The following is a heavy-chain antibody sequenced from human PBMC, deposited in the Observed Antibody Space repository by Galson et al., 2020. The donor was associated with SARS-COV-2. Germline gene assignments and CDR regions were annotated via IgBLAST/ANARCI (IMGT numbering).Heavy chain of an antibody. CDR1: GFTFSGAA. J-gene: IGHJ4*02. CDR3: ALVGHTDFFDY. D-gene: IGHD1-26*01. V-gene: IGHV3-73*01. Sequence: QLGESLKISCVVSGFTFSGAAMHWVRQASGKGLEWVGRIRSNADNYAPIYAASVKGRFTISRDDSKNTAYLEMNSLKIEDTAVYYCALVGHTDFFDYWGQGTLVAVSS. CDR2: IRSNADNYAP.